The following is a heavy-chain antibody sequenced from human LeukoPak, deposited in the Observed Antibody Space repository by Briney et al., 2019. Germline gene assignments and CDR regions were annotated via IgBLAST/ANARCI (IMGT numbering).Heavy chain of an antibody. J-gene: IGHJ4*02. Sequence: GGSLILSCAASGFTFSSYAMSWVRQAPGKGLEWVSAISGSGGSSYYADSAKGRFTISRDNSKNTLYLQMNSLRAEDTAVYYCAKDYYGSGSYLIDYWGQGTLVTVSS. V-gene: IGHV3-23*01. CDR3: AKDYYGSGSYLIDY. D-gene: IGHD3-10*01. CDR2: ISGSGGSS. CDR1: GFTFSSYA.